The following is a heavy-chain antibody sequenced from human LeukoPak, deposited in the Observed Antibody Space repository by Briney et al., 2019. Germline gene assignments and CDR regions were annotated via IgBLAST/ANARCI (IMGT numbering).Heavy chain of an antibody. D-gene: IGHD2-21*01. CDR2: ISGSGGST. J-gene: IGHJ4*02. CDR1: GFTFSSYA. CDR3: AKDRAWVVXXVDY. Sequence: GGSLRLSCAASGFTFSSYAMSWARQAPGKGLEWVSAISGSGGSTYYADSVKGRFTISRDNSKNTLYLQMNSPRAEDTAVYYCAKDRAWVVXXVDYWGQGTLVTVSS. V-gene: IGHV3-23*01.